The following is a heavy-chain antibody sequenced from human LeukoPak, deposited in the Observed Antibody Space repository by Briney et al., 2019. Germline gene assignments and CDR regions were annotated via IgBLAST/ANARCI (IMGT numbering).Heavy chain of an antibody. CDR2: IYYSGGT. CDR3: ARPAVAGWATHFDS. CDR1: GGSISSSSYY. V-gene: IGHV4-39*01. Sequence: PSETLSLTCTVSGGSISSSSYYWGWIRPPPGKGLEWIGSIYYSGGTYYNPSLKSRVTISVDSSKNQFSLKLSSVTAADTAVYYCARPAVAGWATHFDSWGQGTLVTVSS. D-gene: IGHD6-19*01. J-gene: IGHJ4*02.